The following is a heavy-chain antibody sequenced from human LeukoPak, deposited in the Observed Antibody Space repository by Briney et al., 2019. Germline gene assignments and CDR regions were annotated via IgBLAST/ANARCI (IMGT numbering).Heavy chain of an antibody. CDR1: GFSFGGYA. CDR2: IKQDGSEK. CDR3: AREKYCSRSSCYALFDP. J-gene: IGHJ5*02. V-gene: IGHV3-7*01. Sequence: GGSLRLSCAASGFSFGGYAMSWVRQAPGKGLEWVANIKQDGSEKYYVDSVKGRFTISRDNAKNSLYLQMNSLRAEDTAVYYCAREKYCSRSSCYALFDPWGQGTLVTVSS. D-gene: IGHD2-2*01.